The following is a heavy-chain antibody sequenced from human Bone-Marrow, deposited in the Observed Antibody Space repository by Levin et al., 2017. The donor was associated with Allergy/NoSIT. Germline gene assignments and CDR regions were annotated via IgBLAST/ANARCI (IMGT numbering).Heavy chain of an antibody. CDR3: ARGPATGGYDY. Sequence: ASVKVSCKASGYTFTGYYIHWLRQAPGQGLEWMGWIDPNSGGPNYAQNFQGRVTMTRDTSISTAYMDLSRLRPDDMAVYYCARGPATGGYDYWGQGTLVTVSS. CDR1: GYTFTGYY. J-gene: IGHJ4*02. V-gene: IGHV1-2*02. D-gene: IGHD7-27*01. CDR2: IDPNSGGP.